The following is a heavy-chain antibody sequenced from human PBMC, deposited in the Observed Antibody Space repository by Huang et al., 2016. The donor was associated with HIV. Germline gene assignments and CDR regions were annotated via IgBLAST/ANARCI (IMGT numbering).Heavy chain of an antibody. CDR1: GGSIRSSDYH. Sequence: QLLLQESGPGLVKPSEALALTCAVSGGSIRSSDYHWGWIRQPPGKGLEWIGRLYYKGRTHDSPSLKSRVTIAVDTSKSLVLLNLTAMTAADTAVYYCARHREGPVAYYSGWGSHLNYMDVWGRGRTVVVSS. CDR2: LYYKGRT. J-gene: IGHJ6*03. CDR3: ARHREGPVAYYSGWGSHLNYMDV. D-gene: IGHD3-10*01. V-gene: IGHV4-39*01.